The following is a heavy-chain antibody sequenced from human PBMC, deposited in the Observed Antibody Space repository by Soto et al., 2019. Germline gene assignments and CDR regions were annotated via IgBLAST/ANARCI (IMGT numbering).Heavy chain of an antibody. V-gene: IGHV1-24*01. J-gene: IGHJ4*02. Sequence: ASVKVSCKVSGYTLTELSMHWVRQAPGKGLEWMGGFDPEDGETIYAQKFQGRVTMTEDTSTDTAYMELSSLRSEDTAVYYCATDSGRDGYGSFDYWGQGTLVTVSS. D-gene: IGHD5-12*01. CDR2: FDPEDGET. CDR1: GYTLTELS. CDR3: ATDSGRDGYGSFDY.